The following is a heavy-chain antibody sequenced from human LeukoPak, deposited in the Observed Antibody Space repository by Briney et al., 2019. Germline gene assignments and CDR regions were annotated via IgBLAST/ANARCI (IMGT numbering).Heavy chain of an antibody. CDR1: VGSFSGYY. J-gene: IGHJ2*01. V-gene: IGHV4-34*01. Sequence: PSGTLSLTCAVYVGSFSGYYWSWIRQTPGKGLEWIGEINHSGSTSYNPSLKSRVTVSVLTSKNQFSLKLSSVSAADTAVYYCARQREGYFDLWGRGTLVTVSS. CDR3: ARQREGYFDL. CDR2: INHSGST.